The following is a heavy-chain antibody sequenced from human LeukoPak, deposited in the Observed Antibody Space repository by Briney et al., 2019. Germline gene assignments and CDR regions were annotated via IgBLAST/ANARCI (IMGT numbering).Heavy chain of an antibody. CDR2: IRQDGSNK. D-gene: IGHD5-18*01. CDR3: AKAAVDTVYWYFDL. Sequence: GGSLRLPCAASGFTFISYWMSWVRQAPGKGLEWVPYIRQDGSNKYYVDSLKGRFTISRDNSKNTLYLQMNSLRAEDTAVYYCAKAAVDTVYWYFDLWGRGTLVTVSS. CDR1: GFTFISYW. V-gene: IGHV3-30*02. J-gene: IGHJ2*01.